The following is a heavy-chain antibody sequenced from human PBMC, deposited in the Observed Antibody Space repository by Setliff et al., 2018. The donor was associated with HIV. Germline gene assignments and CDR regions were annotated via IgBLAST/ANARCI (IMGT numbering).Heavy chain of an antibody. CDR1: SGSISGFY. CDR2: ISASGST. D-gene: IGHD3-10*01. CDR3: ARDTWFGESEDPFYYYMDV. V-gene: IGHV4-4*07. J-gene: IGHJ6*03. Sequence: SETLSLTCTVSSGSISGFYWTWIRQPAGKGLEWIGRISASGSTIYNPSLKSRVIMSVDTSKKYFALRVKSVTAADSAVYYCARDTWFGESEDPFYYYMDVWGKGTTVTVSS.